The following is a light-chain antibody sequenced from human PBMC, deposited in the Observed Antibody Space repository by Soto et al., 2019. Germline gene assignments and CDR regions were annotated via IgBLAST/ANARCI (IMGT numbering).Light chain of an antibody. Sequence: DIVLTQAPLSSPVTLGQPASISCRSSQSLVHSDGNTYLSWLHQRPGQPPRLLIYKISKRFSGVPDRFRGSGAGTDFTPTITRVEAEDVAVYYCMQPTHSPWALGQGTQVDIK. CDR1: QSLVHSDGNTY. CDR3: MQPTHSPWA. CDR2: KIS. J-gene: IGKJ1*01. V-gene: IGKV2-24*01.